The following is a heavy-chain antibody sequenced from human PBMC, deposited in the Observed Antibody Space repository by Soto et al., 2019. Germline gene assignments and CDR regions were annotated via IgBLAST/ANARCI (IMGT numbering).Heavy chain of an antibody. CDR1: GGSISSSSYY. J-gene: IGHJ4*02. Sequence: SETLSLTCTVSGGSISSSSYYWGWIRQPPGKGLEWIGSIYYSGSTYYNLSLKSRVTISVDTSKNQFSLKLSSVTAADTAVYFCARVIPYYYGSGTQYPFDYWGQGTLVTVSS. D-gene: IGHD3-10*01. CDR2: IYYSGST. CDR3: ARVIPYYYGSGTQYPFDY. V-gene: IGHV4-39*01.